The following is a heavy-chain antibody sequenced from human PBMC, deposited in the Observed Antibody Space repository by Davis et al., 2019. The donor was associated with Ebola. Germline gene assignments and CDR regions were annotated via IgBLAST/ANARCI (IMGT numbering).Heavy chain of an antibody. CDR1: GFMFSSYG. D-gene: IGHD5-24*01. J-gene: IGHJ4*02. V-gene: IGHV3-23*01. CDR3: ARDYNYSFDY. CDR2: ISGVGSYT. Sequence: GESLKISCAASGFMFSSYGMSWVRQAPGKGLEWVSSISGVGSYTYYADSVKGRFTISRSNAKNSLYLQMNNLRDEDTAVYYCARDYNYSFDYWGQGALVTVSS.